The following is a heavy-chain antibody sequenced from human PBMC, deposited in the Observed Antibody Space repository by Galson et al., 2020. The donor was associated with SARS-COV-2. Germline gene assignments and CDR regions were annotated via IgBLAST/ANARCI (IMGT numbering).Heavy chain of an antibody. D-gene: IGHD6-13*01. J-gene: IGHJ4*02. Sequence: GGSLRLSCAASGFTFSSYAMPWVRQAPGKGLEWVAVISYDGSNKYYADSVKGRFTISRDNSKNTLYLQMNSLRAEDTAVYYCAREIGSSWPCDYWGQGTLGTVSS. CDR3: AREIGSSWPCDY. V-gene: IGHV3-30*01. CDR1: GFTFSSYA. CDR2: ISYDGSNK.